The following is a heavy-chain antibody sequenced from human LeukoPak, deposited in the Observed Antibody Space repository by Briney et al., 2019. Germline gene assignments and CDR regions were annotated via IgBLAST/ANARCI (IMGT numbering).Heavy chain of an antibody. V-gene: IGHV1-2*02. J-gene: IGHJ4*02. CDR3: AMLSSSSYYFDY. CDR1: GYAFTGYY. Sequence: ASVKVSCKASGYAFTGYYMHWVRQAPGQGLEWMGWINPNSGGTNYAQKFQGRVTMTRDTSISTAYMELSRLRSDDTAGYYCAMLSSSSYYFDYWGQGTLVTVSS. D-gene: IGHD6-13*01. CDR2: INPNSGGT.